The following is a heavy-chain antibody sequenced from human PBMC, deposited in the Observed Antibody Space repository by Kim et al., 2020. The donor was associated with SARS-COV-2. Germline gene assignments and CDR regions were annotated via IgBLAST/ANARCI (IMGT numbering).Heavy chain of an antibody. CDR3: ARGANNSNKFYS. J-gene: IGHJ5*01. V-gene: IGHV3-33*07. CDR2: IWFDGSNE. Sequence: GGSLRLSCATSGFMFSSYCMFWVRQAPGKGLVCLSRIWFDGSNECYGDAVKGRFTISRDNSKNTLYLQMNSLRGEDTAVYYCARGANNSNKFYSWGQGTLVTVSS. D-gene: IGHD7-27*01. CDR1: GFMFSSYC.